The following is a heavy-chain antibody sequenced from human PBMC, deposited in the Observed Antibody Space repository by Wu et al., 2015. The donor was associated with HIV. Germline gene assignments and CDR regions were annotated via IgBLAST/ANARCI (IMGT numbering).Heavy chain of an antibody. J-gene: IGHJ6*02. CDR3: ARGPDGYCSSTSCYVEGGYYYYGMDV. D-gene: IGHD2-2*03. V-gene: IGHV1-18*01. Sequence: QVQLVQSGAEVKKPGASVKVSCKASGYTFTSYGISWVRQAPGQGLEWMGWISAYNGNTNYAQKLQGRVTMTTDTSTSTAYMELRSLRSDDTAVYYCARGPDGYCSSTSCYVEGGYYYYGMDVWGQGTTVTVSS. CDR2: ISAYNGNT. CDR1: GYTFTSYG.